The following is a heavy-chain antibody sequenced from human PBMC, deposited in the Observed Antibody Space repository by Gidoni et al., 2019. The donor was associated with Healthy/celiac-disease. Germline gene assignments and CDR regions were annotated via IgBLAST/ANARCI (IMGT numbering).Heavy chain of an antibody. V-gene: IGHV4-61*02. CDR1: GGSLSTASYS. Sequence: QVQLQQSGPRPVKPSQTLSLPCPASGGSLSTASYSWSWIRQPAWKGLGWMRRIYTSRSINYNPALKSRVTISVDTAQNQFSLKLSSVTAADTAVYYCAREQYHDFWSGYPVTMADIWGQGTMVTVSS. D-gene: IGHD3-3*01. CDR3: AREQYHDFWSGYPVTMADI. J-gene: IGHJ3*02. CDR2: IYTSRSI.